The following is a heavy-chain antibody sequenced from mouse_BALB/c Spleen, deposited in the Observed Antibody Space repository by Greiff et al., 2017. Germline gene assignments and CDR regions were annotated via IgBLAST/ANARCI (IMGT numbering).Heavy chain of an antibody. V-gene: IGHV3-6*02. CDR1: GYSITSGYY. J-gene: IGHJ4*01. Sequence: EVQLQQSGPGLVKPSQSLSLTCSVTGYSITSGYYWKWIRQFPGNKLEWMGYISYDGSNNYNPTLKNRISITRDTSKNQFFLKLNSVTTEDTATYYCARDRGYDGYAMDYWGQGTSVTVSS. CDR2: ISYDGSN. CDR3: ARDRGYDGYAMDY. D-gene: IGHD2-2*01.